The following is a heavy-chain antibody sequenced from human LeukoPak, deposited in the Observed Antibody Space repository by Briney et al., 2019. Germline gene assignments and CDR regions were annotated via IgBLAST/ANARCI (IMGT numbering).Heavy chain of an antibody. CDR3: ITDLG. Sequence: GGSLRLSCATSGFTFTSYWMHWVRRVAGKGLVWLARVDHGGSGTNYADSVKGRFTISRDNAKSTVYLLMNSLRVEDTAVYYCITDLGWGQGTLVTVSS. CDR2: VDHGGSGT. J-gene: IGHJ4*02. CDR1: GFTFTSYW. D-gene: IGHD1-14*01. V-gene: IGHV3-74*01.